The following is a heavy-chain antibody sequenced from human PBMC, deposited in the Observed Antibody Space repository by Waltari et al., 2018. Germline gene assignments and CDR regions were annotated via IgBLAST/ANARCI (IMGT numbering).Heavy chain of an antibody. CDR2: INPNSGGT. Sequence: QVQLVQSGAEVKKPGASVKVSCKASGYTFTGYYMHWVRPAPGQGLEWMGWINPNSGGTNYAQKFQGRVTMTRDTSISTAYMELSRLRSDDTAVYYCARDLLRRLGYSSSWYSVAYFDYWGQGTLVTVSS. CDR1: GYTFTGYY. D-gene: IGHD6-13*01. J-gene: IGHJ4*02. V-gene: IGHV1-2*02. CDR3: ARDLLRRLGYSSSWYSVAYFDY.